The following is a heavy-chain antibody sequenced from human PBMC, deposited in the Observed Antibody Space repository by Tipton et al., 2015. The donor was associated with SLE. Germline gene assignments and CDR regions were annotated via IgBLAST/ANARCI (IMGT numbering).Heavy chain of an antibody. D-gene: IGHD3-10*01. J-gene: IGHJ3*01. Sequence: GSLRLSCAASGFTFSEHWMLWVRQAPGKGLVWVSHVNEDGSSTTYADSVKDRLTISRDNAKNTLYLQMNSLRAEDTAVYYCARAPGQFARRQPAALDLWGQGTMVTVSS. V-gene: IGHV3-74*03. CDR2: VNEDGSST. CDR3: ARAPGQFARRQPAALDL. CDR1: GFTFSEHW.